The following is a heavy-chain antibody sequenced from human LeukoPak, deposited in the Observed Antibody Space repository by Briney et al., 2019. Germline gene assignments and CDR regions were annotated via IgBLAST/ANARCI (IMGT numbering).Heavy chain of an antibody. V-gene: IGHV3-48*01. CDR3: ARSGWYDY. J-gene: IGHJ4*02. CDR2: ISTNTTTI. CDR1: GFTFKFYS. Sequence: GGSLRLSCAASGFTFKFYSMNWVRQAPGKGLEWVSYISTNTTTIYYADSVKGRFTISRDNSKNTLYLQMNSLRAEDTAVYYCARSGWYDYWGQGTLVTASS. D-gene: IGHD6-19*01.